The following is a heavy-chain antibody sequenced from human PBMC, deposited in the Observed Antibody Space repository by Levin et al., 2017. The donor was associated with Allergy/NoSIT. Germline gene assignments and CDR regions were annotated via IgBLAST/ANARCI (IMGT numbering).Heavy chain of an antibody. J-gene: IGHJ4*02. Sequence: GGSLRLSCAASGFTFSSYGMHWVRQAPGKGLEWVAVISYDGSNKYYADSVKGRFTISRDNSKNTLYLQMNSLRAEDTAVYYCAKDGPRAYYYDSSGYQSAIGHWGQGTLVTVSS. D-gene: IGHD3-22*01. CDR2: ISYDGSNK. CDR1: GFTFSSYG. CDR3: AKDGPRAYYYDSSGYQSAIGH. V-gene: IGHV3-30*18.